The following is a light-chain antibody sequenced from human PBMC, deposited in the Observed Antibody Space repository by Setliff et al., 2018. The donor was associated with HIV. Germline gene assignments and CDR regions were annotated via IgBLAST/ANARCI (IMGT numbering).Light chain of an antibody. J-gene: IGLJ1*01. V-gene: IGLV2-14*03. CDR1: SSDVDGYNY. CDR2: DVS. CDR3: NSYTSSSTLYV. Sequence: QSALTQPASVSGSPGQSITISCTGTSSDVDGYNYVSWYQQHPGKAPKLMIYDVSKRPSGVSNRFSGSKSGNTASLTISGLQAEDEADYFCNSYTSSSTLYVFGTGTKVTVL.